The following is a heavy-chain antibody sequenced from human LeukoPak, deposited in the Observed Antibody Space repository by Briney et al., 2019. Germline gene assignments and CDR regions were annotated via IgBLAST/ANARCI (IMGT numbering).Heavy chain of an antibody. CDR1: GFTFSSYA. CDR2: ISGSGGST. CDR3: GRDNYGSIDY. D-gene: IGHD3-10*01. V-gene: IGHV3-23*01. Sequence: QPGGSLRLSCAASGFTFSSYAMSWVRQAPGKGLEWVSAISGSGGSTYYADSVKGRFTISRDNAKNTLYLQMDSLRVEDTALYYCGRDNYGSIDYWGQGTLVTVSS. J-gene: IGHJ4*02.